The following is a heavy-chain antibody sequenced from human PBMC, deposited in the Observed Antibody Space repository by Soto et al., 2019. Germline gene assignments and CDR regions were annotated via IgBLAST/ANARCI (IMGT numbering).Heavy chain of an antibody. J-gene: IGHJ6*03. CDR1: GGTFSSYT. CDR2: IIPILGIA. D-gene: IGHD2-15*01. Sequence: GASVKVSCKASGGTFSSYTISWVRQAPGQGLEWMGRIIPILGIANYAQKFQGRVTITADKSTSTAYMELSSLRSEDTAVYYCARAISEDGGKYYYYYYYMDVWGKGTTVTVS. V-gene: IGHV1-69*02. CDR3: ARAISEDGGKYYYYYYYMDV.